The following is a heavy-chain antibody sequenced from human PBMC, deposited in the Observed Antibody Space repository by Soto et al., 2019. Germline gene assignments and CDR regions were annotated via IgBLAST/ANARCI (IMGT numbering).Heavy chain of an antibody. D-gene: IGHD6-13*01. Sequence: EVQLVQSGAEVKKPGESLKISCKGSGYSFTTYWIGWVRQMPGKGLEGLVIIYPGDSDTRYSPSFQGQVTISADKSMNTAYLQWSSLKASDTAIYYCARQASAGKNYYAMDVWGQGTTVTVSS. CDR2: IYPGDSDT. J-gene: IGHJ6*02. CDR3: ARQASAGKNYYAMDV. CDR1: GYSFTTYW. V-gene: IGHV5-51*01.